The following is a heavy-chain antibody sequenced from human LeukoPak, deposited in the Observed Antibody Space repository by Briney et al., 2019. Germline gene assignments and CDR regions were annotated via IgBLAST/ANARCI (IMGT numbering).Heavy chain of an antibody. CDR3: ARKYCSSTRCKRLVYYGMDV. V-gene: IGHV1-69*13. J-gene: IGHJ6*02. D-gene: IGHD2-2*01. Sequence: SVTVSCTASGGTFSSYGISWVRQAPGQGLEWMGGIIPIFGTANYGQKFQGRVTINADESTSTAYMELSSLRSEDTAVYYCARKYCSSTRCKRLVYYGMDVWGQGTTVTVSS. CDR1: GGTFSSYG. CDR2: IIPIFGTA.